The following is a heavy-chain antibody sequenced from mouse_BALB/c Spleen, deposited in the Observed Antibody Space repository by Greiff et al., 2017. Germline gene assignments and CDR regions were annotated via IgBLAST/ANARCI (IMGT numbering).Heavy chain of an antibody. Sequence: EVQGVESGGGLVKPGGSLKLSCAASGFTFSSFGMHWVRQAPEKGLEWVAYISSGSSTIYYADTVKGRFTISRDNPKHTLFLQMTSLRSEDTAMYYCARGGYGFDYWGQGTTLTVSS. D-gene: IGHD2-14*01. CDR1: GFTFSSFG. J-gene: IGHJ2*01. V-gene: IGHV5-17*02. CDR3: ARGGYGFDY. CDR2: ISSGSSTI.